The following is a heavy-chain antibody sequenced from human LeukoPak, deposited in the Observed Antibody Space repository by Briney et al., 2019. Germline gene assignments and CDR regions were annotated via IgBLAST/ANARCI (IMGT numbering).Heavy chain of an antibody. V-gene: IGHV4-59*01. D-gene: IGHD6-19*01. CDR3: ARVNAIKIAVAGTFDY. CDR2: IYYSGST. Sequence: SETLSLTCTVSGGSISSYYWSWIRQPPWKGLEWIGYIYYSGSTNYNPSLKSRVTISVDTSKNQFSLKLSSVTAADTAVYYCARVNAIKIAVAGTFDYWGQGTLVTVSS. J-gene: IGHJ4*02. CDR1: GGSISSYY.